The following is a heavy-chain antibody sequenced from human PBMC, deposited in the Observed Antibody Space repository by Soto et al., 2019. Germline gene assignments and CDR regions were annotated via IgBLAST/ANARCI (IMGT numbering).Heavy chain of an antibody. V-gene: IGHV3-53*02. CDR2: IHRDSST. CDR1: GFTVRDS. J-gene: IGHJ4*02. CDR3: ARDASGPFDY. Sequence: EVQLVETGGGLIQPGGSLKLSCSVAGFTVRDSMSWVRQAPGKGLECASFIHRDSSTHYTDSVRGRFTISRDTSKNTLYLQMDRLRVDDTAVYFCARDASGPFDYCGQGTLVTVSS. D-gene: IGHD6-19*01.